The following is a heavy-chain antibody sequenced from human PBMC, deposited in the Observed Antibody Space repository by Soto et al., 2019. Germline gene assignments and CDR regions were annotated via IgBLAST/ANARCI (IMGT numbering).Heavy chain of an antibody. CDR1: GYTFTSYG. J-gene: IGHJ6*02. CDR2: INPNSGGT. Sequence: ASVKVSCKASGYTFTSYGISWVRQAPGQGLEWMGWINPNSGGTNYAQKFQGWVTMTRDTSISTAYMELSRLRSDDTAVYYCARQSIAARYGMDVWGQGTTVTVSS. D-gene: IGHD6-6*01. CDR3: ARQSIAARYGMDV. V-gene: IGHV1-2*04.